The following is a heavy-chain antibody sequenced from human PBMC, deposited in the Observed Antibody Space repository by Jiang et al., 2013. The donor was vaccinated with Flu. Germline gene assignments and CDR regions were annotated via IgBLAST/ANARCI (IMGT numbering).Heavy chain of an antibody. V-gene: IGHV1-69*01. CDR2: SSFFGTA. Sequence: GQGLEWMEGSSFFGTANYAQQFQGRVTITADASTGTAYMELSSLTSEDTAVYYCARDSSSEAYPLLLYYFDLWGRGTPATVSS. J-gene: IGHJ2*01. D-gene: IGHD2/OR15-2a*01. CDR3: ARDSSSEAYPLLLYYFDL.